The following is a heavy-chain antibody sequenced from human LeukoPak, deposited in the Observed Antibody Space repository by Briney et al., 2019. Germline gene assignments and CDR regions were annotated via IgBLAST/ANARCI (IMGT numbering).Heavy chain of an antibody. J-gene: IGHJ4*02. Sequence: PSETLSLTCAVPGYSISSGYYWGWIRQPPGQGLEWIGSISHSGSTYYNSSLQSRVTILRDTSKNQVSLKLTSVTVADTAVYYCARVMTGSQFDYWGQGTLVTVSS. CDR1: GYSISSGYY. CDR2: ISHSGST. CDR3: ARVMTGSQFDY. V-gene: IGHV4-38-2*01. D-gene: IGHD2-21*01.